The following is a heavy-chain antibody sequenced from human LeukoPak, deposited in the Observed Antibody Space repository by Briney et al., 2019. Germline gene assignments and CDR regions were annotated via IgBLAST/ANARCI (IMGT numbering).Heavy chain of an antibody. Sequence: GGSLRLSCAASGFTFRSYGMHWVRQAPGKGLEWVAVIWYDGSNKYYADSVKGRFTVSRDSSKNTLYLQMNSLRAEDTAVYYCATAVASSSGWYADYWGQGTLVTVSS. J-gene: IGHJ4*02. CDR3: ATAVASSSGWYADY. CDR2: IWYDGSNK. V-gene: IGHV3-33*01. D-gene: IGHD6-19*01. CDR1: GFTFRSYG.